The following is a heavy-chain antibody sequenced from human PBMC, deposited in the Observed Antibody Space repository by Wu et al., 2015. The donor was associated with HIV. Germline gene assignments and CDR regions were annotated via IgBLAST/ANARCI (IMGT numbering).Heavy chain of an antibody. Sequence: QVHLMQSGSEVKKPGASVKVSCKASGYTFTRYVMSWLRQAPGQGLEWMGWINPYNGDTNYAQKFQGRVTMTTATSTSTAYMELRSLRSDDTAVYYCAREPLAAAGDYWYFDLWGRGTLVTVSS. D-gene: IGHD6-13*01. CDR3: AREPLAAAGDYWYFDL. V-gene: IGHV1-18*01. CDR1: GYTFTRYV. J-gene: IGHJ2*01. CDR2: INPYNGDT.